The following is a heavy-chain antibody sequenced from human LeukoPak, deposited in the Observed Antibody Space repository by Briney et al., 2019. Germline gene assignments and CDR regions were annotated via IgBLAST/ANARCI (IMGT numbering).Heavy chain of an antibody. Sequence: SETLSLTCAVSGGSISSGGYSWSWIRQPPGKGLEWIGYIYHSGSTYYNPSLKSRVTISVDRSKNQFSLKLSSVTAADTAVYYCARAVKYYYDSSGYYYYYFDYWGQGTLVTASS. CDR2: IYHSGST. J-gene: IGHJ4*02. D-gene: IGHD3-22*01. V-gene: IGHV4-30-2*01. CDR3: ARAVKYYYDSSGYYYYYFDY. CDR1: GGSISSGGYS.